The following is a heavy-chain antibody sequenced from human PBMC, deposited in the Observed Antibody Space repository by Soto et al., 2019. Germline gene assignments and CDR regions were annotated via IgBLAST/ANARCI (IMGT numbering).Heavy chain of an antibody. CDR2: MNPNSGNT. V-gene: IGHV1-8*01. D-gene: IGHD2-21*02. CDR1: GYTFTSYD. Sequence: QVQLVQSGAEVKKPGASVKVSCKASGYTFTSYDINWVRQATGQGLEWMGWMNPNSGNTGYAQKFQGRVTMNRNTSISTAYMELSSLRSEDTAVYYCECLVVTATDAFDIWGQGTMVTVSS. J-gene: IGHJ3*02. CDR3: ECLVVTATDAFDI.